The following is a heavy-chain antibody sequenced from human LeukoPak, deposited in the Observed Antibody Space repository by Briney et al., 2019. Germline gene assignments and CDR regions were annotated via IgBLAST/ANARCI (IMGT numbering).Heavy chain of an antibody. J-gene: IGHJ3*01. CDR1: GYTFTDYY. CDR3: AKQSGAFDL. CDR2: ITADTGGT. D-gene: IGHD6-25*01. Sequence: ASVKVSCKASGYTFTDYYIHWVRQAPGQGLEWMGWITADTGGTHFAQKFQGRVTLTRDTSTTTAYMELNNLISDDTAVYYCAKQSGAFDLWGQGTMLTVSS. V-gene: IGHV1-2*02.